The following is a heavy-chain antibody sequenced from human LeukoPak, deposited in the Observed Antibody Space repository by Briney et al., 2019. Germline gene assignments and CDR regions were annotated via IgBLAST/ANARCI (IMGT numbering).Heavy chain of an antibody. J-gene: IGHJ6*03. V-gene: IGHV4-39*01. CDR1: GGSISSSSYY. CDR3: ARHRRAGVGPYYYYMDV. D-gene: IGHD2-8*01. Sequence: PSETLSLTCTVSGGSISSSSYYWGWIRQPPGKGLEWIGSIYYSGSTYYNPSLKSRVTISVDTSKNQFSLKLSSVTAADTAVYYWARHRRAGVGPYYYYMDVWGKGTTVTVSS. CDR2: IYYSGST.